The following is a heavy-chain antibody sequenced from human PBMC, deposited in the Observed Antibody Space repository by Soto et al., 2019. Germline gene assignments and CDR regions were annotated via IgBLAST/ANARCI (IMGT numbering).Heavy chain of an antibody. CDR3: ARGVQYCSGGSCYEDY. D-gene: IGHD2-15*01. CDR1: GYTFTSYD. Sequence: GASVKVSCKASGYTFTSYDINWVRQATGQGLEWMGWMNPNSGNTGYAQKFQGRVTMTRNTSISTAYMELSSLRSEDTAVYYCARGVQYCSGGSCYEDYWGQGTLVTVSS. CDR2: MNPNSGNT. J-gene: IGHJ4*02. V-gene: IGHV1-8*01.